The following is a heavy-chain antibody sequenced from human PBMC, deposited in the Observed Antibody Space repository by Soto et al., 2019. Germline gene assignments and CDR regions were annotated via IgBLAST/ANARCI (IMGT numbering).Heavy chain of an antibody. CDR2: IYVTGST. CDR1: GGTISKSF. J-gene: IGHJ5*02. CDR3: VRDGSKTLREWFDP. Sequence: QVQLQESGPGLVKPSETLSLTCSVSGGTISKSFWSWVRKPVGRGLEWMGRIYVTGSTDYNPSLRGRITMYVDIVKKTFSLRLTSVPDADTGVYYCVRDGSKTLREWFDPWGQGLKVTVAS. V-gene: IGHV4-4*07.